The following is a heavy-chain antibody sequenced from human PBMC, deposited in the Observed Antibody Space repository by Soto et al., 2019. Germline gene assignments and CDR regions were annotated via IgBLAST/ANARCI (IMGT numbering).Heavy chain of an antibody. Sequence: GGSLRLSCAASGFTFSSYGMHWVRQAPGKGLEWVAVIWYDGSNKYYADSVKGRFTISRDNSKNTLYLQMNSLRAEDTAVYYCARAREVTTRTYFDIWGQGTMVTVSS. V-gene: IGHV3-33*01. CDR3: ARAREVTTRTYFDI. D-gene: IGHD4-17*01. CDR1: GFTFSSYG. CDR2: IWYDGSNK. J-gene: IGHJ3*02.